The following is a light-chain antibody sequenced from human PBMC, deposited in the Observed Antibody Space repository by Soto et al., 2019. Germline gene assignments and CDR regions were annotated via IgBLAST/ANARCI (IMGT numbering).Light chain of an antibody. CDR2: LEGSGSY. J-gene: IGLJ2*01. Sequence: QAVVTLSSSASASLGSSVKLTCTLSSGHSSYIIAWHQQQPGKAPRYLMKLEGSGSYNKGSGVPDRFSGSSSGADRYLTISNLQFEDEADYYCETWDSNTVVFGGGTKLTVL. CDR3: ETWDSNTVV. CDR1: SGHSSYI. V-gene: IGLV4-60*02.